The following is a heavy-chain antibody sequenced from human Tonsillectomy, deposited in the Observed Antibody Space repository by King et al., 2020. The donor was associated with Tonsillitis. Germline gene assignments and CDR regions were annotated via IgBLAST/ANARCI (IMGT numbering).Heavy chain of an antibody. Sequence: VQLVESGGGLAQPGGSLRLSFAASGLTFSDHYMDWVRQAPGKGLEWVGRVRKRSNSYTPKTAASVKGRFTVSRDDSKNSLYLQMNSLKSEDTAVYFCARVGCFDGTNCYSFDCWGQGTLVTVSS. CDR3: ARVGCFDGTNCYSFDC. CDR1: GLTFSDHY. D-gene: IGHD2-15*01. J-gene: IGHJ4*02. CDR2: VRKRSNSYTP. V-gene: IGHV3-72*01.